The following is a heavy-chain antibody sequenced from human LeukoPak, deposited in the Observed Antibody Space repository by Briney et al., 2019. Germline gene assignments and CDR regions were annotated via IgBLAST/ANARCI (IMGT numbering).Heavy chain of an antibody. Sequence: PSQTLSLTCTVSGGSISSGSYYWSWIRQPAGKGLEWIGRIYTSGSTNYNPSLKSRVTISVDTSKNQFSLKLSSVTAADTAVYYCARPKSWFPRTAFDIWGQGTMVTVSS. CDR3: ARPKSWFPRTAFDI. J-gene: IGHJ3*02. V-gene: IGHV4-61*02. CDR1: GGSISSGSYY. D-gene: IGHD6-13*01. CDR2: IYTSGST.